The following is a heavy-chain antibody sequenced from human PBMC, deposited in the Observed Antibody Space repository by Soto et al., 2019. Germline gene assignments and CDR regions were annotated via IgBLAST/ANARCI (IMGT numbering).Heavy chain of an antibody. V-gene: IGHV5-10-1*01. CDR1: GYSFTSYW. D-gene: IGHD6-13*01. CDR3: ASHAAQLVPKYCYYYGMDV. J-gene: IGHJ6*02. CDR2: IDPSDSYT. Sequence: PGESLKISCKGSGYSFTSYWISWVRQMPGKGREWMGRIDPSDSYTNYSPSFQGHVTISADKSISTAYLQWSSLKASDTAMYYGASHAAQLVPKYCYYYGMDVWGQGTTVTVSS.